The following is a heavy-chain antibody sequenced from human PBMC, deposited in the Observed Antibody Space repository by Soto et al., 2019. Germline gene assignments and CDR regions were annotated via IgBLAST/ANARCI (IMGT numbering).Heavy chain of an antibody. D-gene: IGHD5-18*01. CDR2: LSAGGTAT. Sequence: EVQLLESGGGLVHPGGSLRLSCAASGFIFSSSAMTWGRQAPGKGLEWVSGLSAGGTATYYADSVKGRFTSSRDNSKNTLYLQVHSLRVEDTALYYCAWSVGASSYASLPEDWGHGTLVTVSS. J-gene: IGHJ4*01. CDR3: AWSVGASSYASLPED. V-gene: IGHV3-23*01. CDR1: GFIFSSSA.